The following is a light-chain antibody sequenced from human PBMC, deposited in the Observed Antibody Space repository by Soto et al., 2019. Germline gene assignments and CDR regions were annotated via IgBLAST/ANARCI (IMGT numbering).Light chain of an antibody. CDR3: SSHAGTKVV. CDR2: EVT. Sequence: QSVLTQPPSASGSPGQSVTISCAGTSSDVGAYNYVSWYQQHPGKAPKLMIYEVTKRPSGVADRFSGSKSGNTASLTVSGLQVEDEADYYCSSHAGTKVVFGGGTKLTVL. J-gene: IGLJ2*01. V-gene: IGLV2-8*01. CDR1: SSDVGAYNY.